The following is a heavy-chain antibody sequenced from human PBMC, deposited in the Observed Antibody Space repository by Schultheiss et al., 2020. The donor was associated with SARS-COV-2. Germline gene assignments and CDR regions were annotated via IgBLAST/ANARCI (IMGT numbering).Heavy chain of an antibody. CDR3: ARDDEYYFDY. Sequence: GGSLRLSCAASGFTFSSYAMSWVRQAPGKGLEWVSYISGGGSIIYYADSVKGRFTISRDNAKNSLYLQMNSLRAEDTAVYYCARDDEYYFDYWGQGTLVTVSS. CDR2: ISGGGSII. V-gene: IGHV3-48*04. CDR1: GFTFSSYA. J-gene: IGHJ4*02.